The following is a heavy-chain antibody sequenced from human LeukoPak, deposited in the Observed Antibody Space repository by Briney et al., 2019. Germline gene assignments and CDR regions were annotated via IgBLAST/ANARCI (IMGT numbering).Heavy chain of an antibody. CDR2: ISAYNGNT. Sequence: GASVKVSCKASGYTFTSYGISWVRQAPGQGLEWMGWISAYNGNTNYAQKLQGRVTMTTDTSTSTAYMELRSLRSDDTAVYYCARARRYDSSGYPGLSWFDPWGQGTLVTVSS. CDR3: ARARRYDSSGYPGLSWFDP. D-gene: IGHD3-22*01. J-gene: IGHJ5*02. V-gene: IGHV1-18*01. CDR1: GYTFTSYG.